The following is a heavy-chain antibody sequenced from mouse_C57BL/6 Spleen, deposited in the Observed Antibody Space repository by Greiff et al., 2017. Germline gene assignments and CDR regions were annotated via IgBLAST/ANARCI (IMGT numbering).Heavy chain of an antibody. D-gene: IGHD1-1*01. Sequence: EVKLVESGGGLVKPGGSLKLSCAASGFTFSDYGMHWVRQAPGKGLEWVAYISSGSSTIYYADTVKGRFTISRDNAKNTLFLQMTSLRSEDTAMYYCARGSSYWYFDVWGTGTTVTVSS. CDR3: ARGSSYWYFDV. CDR1: GFTFSDYG. CDR2: ISSGSSTI. J-gene: IGHJ1*03. V-gene: IGHV5-17*01.